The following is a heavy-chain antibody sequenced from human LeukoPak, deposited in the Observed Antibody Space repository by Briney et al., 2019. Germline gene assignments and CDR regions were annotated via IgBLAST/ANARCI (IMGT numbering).Heavy chain of an antibody. D-gene: IGHD2-15*01. CDR2: IYAGDSDT. CDR3: ARHYGGGYCSGGSCYSSFDY. Sequence: GESLKISCKGSGSSFSNYWIGWVRQMPGEGLEWMGIIYAGDSDTRYSPSFQGQVTISADKSISTAYLQWSSLKASDTAMYYCARHYGGGYCSGGSCYSSFDYWGQGTLVTVSS. CDR1: GSSFSNYW. V-gene: IGHV5-51*01. J-gene: IGHJ4*02.